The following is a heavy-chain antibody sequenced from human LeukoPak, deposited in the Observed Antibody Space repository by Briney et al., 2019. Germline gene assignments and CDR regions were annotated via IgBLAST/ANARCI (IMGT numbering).Heavy chain of an antibody. CDR2: ISGSGGST. Sequence: PGGSLRLSCAASGFTFSSYAMSWVRQAPGKGLEWVSAISGSGGSTYYADSVKGRFTISRDNSKNTLYLQMNSLRAEDTAVYYCAKDQGNSYGYPRGKWFDPWGQGTLVTVPS. V-gene: IGHV3-23*01. CDR1: GFTFSSYA. J-gene: IGHJ5*02. D-gene: IGHD5-18*01. CDR3: AKDQGNSYGYPRGKWFDP.